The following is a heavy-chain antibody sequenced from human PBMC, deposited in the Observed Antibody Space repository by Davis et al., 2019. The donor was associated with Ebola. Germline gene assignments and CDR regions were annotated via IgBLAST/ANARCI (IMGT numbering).Heavy chain of an antibody. CDR1: GFTFSSYE. V-gene: IGHV3-48*03. J-gene: IGHJ6*02. Sequence: GGSLRLSCAASGFTFSSYEMNWVRQAPGKGLEWVSYINSSGSTIYYADSVKGRFTISRDNAKNSLYLQMNSLRAEDTAVYYCAREGGRVLKVGVVVVAASRSYYGMDVWGQGTTVTVSS. CDR2: INSSGSTI. CDR3: AREGGRVLKVGVVVVAASRSYYGMDV. D-gene: IGHD2-15*01.